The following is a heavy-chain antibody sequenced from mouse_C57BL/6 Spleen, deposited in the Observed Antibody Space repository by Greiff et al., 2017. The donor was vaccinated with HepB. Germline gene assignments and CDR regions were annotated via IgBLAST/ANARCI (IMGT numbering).Heavy chain of an antibody. CDR1: GYTFTSYG. V-gene: IGHV1-81*01. CDR3: ARGGNYDGYYYAMDY. Sequence: QVTLKESGAELARPGASVKLSCKASGYTFTSYGISWVKQRTGQGLEWIGEIYPRSGNTYYNEKFKGKATLTADKSSSTAYMELRSLTSEDSAVYFCARGGNYDGYYYAMDYWGQGTSVTVSS. D-gene: IGHD2-3*01. CDR2: IYPRSGNT. J-gene: IGHJ4*01.